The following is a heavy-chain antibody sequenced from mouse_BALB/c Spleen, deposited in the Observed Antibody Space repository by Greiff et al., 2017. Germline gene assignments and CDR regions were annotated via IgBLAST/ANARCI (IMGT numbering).Heavy chain of an antibody. J-gene: IGHJ3*01. V-gene: IGHV1-18*01. Sequence: EVQLQQSGPELVKPGASVKIPCKASGYTFTDYNMDWVKQSHGKSLEWIGDINPNNGGTIYNQKFKGKATLTVDKSSSTAYMELRSLTSEDTAVYYCAKGITTATRFAYWGQGTLVTVSA. CDR3: AKGITTATRFAY. CDR1: GYTFTDYN. CDR2: INPNNGGT. D-gene: IGHD1-2*01.